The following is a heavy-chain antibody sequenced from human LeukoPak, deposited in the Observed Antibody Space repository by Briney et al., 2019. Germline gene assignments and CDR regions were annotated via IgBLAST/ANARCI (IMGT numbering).Heavy chain of an antibody. Sequence: PSETLSLTCAVYGGSFSGYYWSWIRQPPGKGLEWIGEINHSGSTNYNPSLKSRVTISVDTPKNQFSLKLSSVTAADTAVYYCASYWGGYCSSTSCYREGFDYWGQGTLVTVSS. J-gene: IGHJ4*02. CDR3: ASYWGGYCSSTSCYREGFDY. D-gene: IGHD2-2*01. V-gene: IGHV4-34*01. CDR2: INHSGST. CDR1: GGSFSGYY.